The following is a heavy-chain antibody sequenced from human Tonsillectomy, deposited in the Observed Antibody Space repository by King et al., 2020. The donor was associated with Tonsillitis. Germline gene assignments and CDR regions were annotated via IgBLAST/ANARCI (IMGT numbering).Heavy chain of an antibody. CDR1: GGSISSSSYY. J-gene: IGHJ4*02. D-gene: IGHD2-2*01. V-gene: IGHV4-39*01. CDR3: GRHGKMGITSCRFDY. CDR2: IYYSGST. Sequence: HLQLQESGPGLVKPSETLSLTCTVSGGSISSSSYYWGWIRQPPGKGLEWIGSIYYSGSTYYNPSLKSRVTISVDTSKNHLSLKLSSVTAANTAVYYCGRHGKMGITSCRFDYWGQGTLVTVSS.